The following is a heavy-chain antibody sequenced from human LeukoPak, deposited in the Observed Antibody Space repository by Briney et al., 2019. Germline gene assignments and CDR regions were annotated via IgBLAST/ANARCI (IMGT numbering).Heavy chain of an antibody. V-gene: IGHV3-74*01. D-gene: IGHD3-3*01. CDR3: ARILYYDFWSGYSYYYGMDV. CDR2: IKGDGSSS. J-gene: IGHJ6*02. CDR1: GFTFSTYW. Sequence: GGSLRLSCAASGFTFSTYWMHWVRQVPGKGLVGVSRIKGDGSSSIYADSVKGRFTISRDNAKNSLYLQMNSLRAEDTAVYYCARILYYDFWSGYSYYYGMDVWGQGTTVTVSS.